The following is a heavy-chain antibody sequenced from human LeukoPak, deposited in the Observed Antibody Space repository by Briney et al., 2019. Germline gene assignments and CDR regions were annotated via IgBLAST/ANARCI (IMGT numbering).Heavy chain of an antibody. CDR3: ARETIYYDILTGYYTGNEFDY. D-gene: IGHD3-9*01. V-gene: IGHV3-7*01. CDR2: IKQDGSEK. CDR1: EFTFSSYW. Sequence: GGSLRLSCTASEFTFSSYWMSWVRQAPGNGLEWVANIKQDGSEKYYVDSVKGRSTISRDNGKNSLYLQMNSLRAEDTAVYYCARETIYYDILTGYYTGNEFDYWGQGTLVTVSS. J-gene: IGHJ4*02.